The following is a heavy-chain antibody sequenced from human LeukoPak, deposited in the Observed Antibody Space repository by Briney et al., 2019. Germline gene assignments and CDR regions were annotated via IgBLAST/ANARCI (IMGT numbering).Heavy chain of an antibody. CDR1: GYTFTGYC. Sequence: ASVKVSCKASGYTFTGYCMHWVRRAPGQGLEWMGWINLNSGGTNYAQKFQGRVTMTRDTSISTAYMELSRLRSDDTAVYYCATSTTVTTLLGYWGQGTLVTVSS. V-gene: IGHV1-2*02. J-gene: IGHJ4*02. CDR3: ATSTTVTTLLGY. CDR2: INLNSGGT. D-gene: IGHD4-17*01.